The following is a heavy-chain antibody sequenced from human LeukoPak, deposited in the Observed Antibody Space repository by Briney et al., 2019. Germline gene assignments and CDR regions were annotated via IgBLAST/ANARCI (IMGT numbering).Heavy chain of an antibody. V-gene: IGHV1-24*01. J-gene: IGHJ6*03. CDR3: ARVDALSYYMDV. CDR1: GYTLTELS. CDR2: FDPEDGET. Sequence: GASVKVSCKVSGYTLTELSMHWVRQAPGKGLEWMGGFDPEDGETIYAQKFQGRVTMTEDTSTSTAYMELRSLRSDDTAVYYCARVDALSYYMDVWGKGTTVTISS.